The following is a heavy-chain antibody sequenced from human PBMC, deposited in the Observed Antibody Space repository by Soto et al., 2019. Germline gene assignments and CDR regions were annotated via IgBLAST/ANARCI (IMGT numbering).Heavy chain of an antibody. CDR3: ARSVYDFWSGYFLYYMDV. CDR2: INAGNGNT. D-gene: IGHD3-3*01. J-gene: IGHJ6*03. CDR1: GYTFTSYA. V-gene: IGHV1-3*01. Sequence: GASVKVSSKASGYTFTSYAMHWVRQAPGQRLEWMGWINAGNGNTKYSQKFQGRVTITRDTSASTAYMELSSLRSEDTAVYYCARSVYDFWSGYFLYYMDVWGKGTTVTVSS.